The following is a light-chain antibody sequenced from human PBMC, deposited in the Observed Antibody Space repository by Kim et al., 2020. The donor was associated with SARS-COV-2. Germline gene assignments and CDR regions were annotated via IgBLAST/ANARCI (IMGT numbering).Light chain of an antibody. CDR2: AAN. Sequence: DIQMTQSPYSLSASVGDRVTITCRASQSITTYLNWYQQKPGKAPKLLIYAANSLQSGVPSRFSGSGSGTDFTLTISSLQPEDFATYYCQQSYSFPFTFGPGTKVDIK. J-gene: IGKJ3*01. V-gene: IGKV1-39*01. CDR3: QQSYSFPFT. CDR1: QSITTY.